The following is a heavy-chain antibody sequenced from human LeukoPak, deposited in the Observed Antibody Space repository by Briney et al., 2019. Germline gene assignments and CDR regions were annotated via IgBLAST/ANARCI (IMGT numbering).Heavy chain of an antibody. CDR3: AREDYYYYGIDV. CDR2: INWNGGST. CDR1: GFNLDDYG. J-gene: IGHJ6*02. V-gene: IGHV3-20*04. Sequence: PGGSLRLSCAASGFNLDDYGMSWVRQAPGMGLEWVSGINWNGGSTGYADSVKGRFTISRDNAKKSLYLQMNSLRAEDTAVYYCAREDYYYYGIDVWGQGTTVTVSS.